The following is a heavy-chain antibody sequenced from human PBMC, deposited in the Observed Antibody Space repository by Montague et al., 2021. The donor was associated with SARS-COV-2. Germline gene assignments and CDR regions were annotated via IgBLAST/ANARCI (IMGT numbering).Heavy chain of an antibody. CDR1: GGSISSYY. CDR2: IYYSGST. Sequence: SETLSPTCTVSGGSISSYYWSWIRQPPGKGLEWIGYIYYSGSTNXNPSLKSRVTISVDTSKNQFSLKLSSVTAADTAVYYCARGREYSSSAGFDYWGQGTLVTVSS. J-gene: IGHJ4*02. V-gene: IGHV4-59*01. CDR3: ARGREYSSSAGFDY. D-gene: IGHD6-6*01.